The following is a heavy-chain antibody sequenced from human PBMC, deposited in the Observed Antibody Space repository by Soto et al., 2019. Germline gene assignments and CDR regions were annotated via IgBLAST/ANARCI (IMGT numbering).Heavy chain of an antibody. CDR3: AKVLWASDYYYYYLDV. CDR2: ISSSAFKT. D-gene: IGHD3-16*01. Sequence: EVQLLESGGGLVQPGGSLRLSCAASGFTFSRFAMSWVRQAPGKGLEWVSGISSSAFKTYYADSVKGRFTISRDNSKDTLFLQMTSLRAEDTAVYYCAKVLWASDYYYYYLDVWGKGTTVTVSS. CDR1: GFTFSRFA. J-gene: IGHJ6*03. V-gene: IGHV3-23*01.